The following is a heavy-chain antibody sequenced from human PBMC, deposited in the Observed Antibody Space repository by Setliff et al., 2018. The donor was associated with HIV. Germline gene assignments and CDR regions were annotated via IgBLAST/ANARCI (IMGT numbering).Heavy chain of an antibody. J-gene: IGHJ3*02. D-gene: IGHD5-18*01. CDR1: GFTFSSYW. CDR3: ARDDSNGNTDAFDI. Sequence: GSLRLSCAASGFTFSSYWMHWVRQAPGKGLVGVFGMNTDGSSTRYADSVKGRFTISRDNAKNMLYLQMTSLRAEDTAVYYCARDDSNGNTDAFDIWGQGTTVTVSS. CDR2: MNTDGSST. V-gene: IGHV3-74*01.